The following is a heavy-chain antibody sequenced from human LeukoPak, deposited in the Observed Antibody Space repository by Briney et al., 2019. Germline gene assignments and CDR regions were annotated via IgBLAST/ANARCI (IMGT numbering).Heavy chain of an antibody. CDR2: IIPTFGTA. J-gene: IGHJ5*02. CDR1: GGTFSSYA. V-gene: IGHV1-69*13. Sequence: GSSVKVSCKASGGTFSSYAISWVRQAPGQGLEWMGGIIPTFGTANYAQKVQGRVTITADESTSTAYMELSSLRSEDTAVYYCARSTVLMVYAISWFDPWGQGTLVTVSS. CDR3: ARSTVLMVYAISWFDP. D-gene: IGHD2-8*01.